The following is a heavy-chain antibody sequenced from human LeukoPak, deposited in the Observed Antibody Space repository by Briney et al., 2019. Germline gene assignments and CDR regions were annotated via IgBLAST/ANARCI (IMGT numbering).Heavy chain of an antibody. CDR3: ASYRGGYEGGAFDI. Sequence: ASVKVSCKASGYTFTSYYMHWVRQAPGQGLEWMGIINPSGGSTSYAQKFQGRVTISADKSISTAYLQWSSLKASDTAMYYCASYRGGYEGGAFDIWGQGTMVTVSS. D-gene: IGHD2-15*01. J-gene: IGHJ3*02. CDR2: INPSGGST. CDR1: GYTFTSYY. V-gene: IGHV1-46*01.